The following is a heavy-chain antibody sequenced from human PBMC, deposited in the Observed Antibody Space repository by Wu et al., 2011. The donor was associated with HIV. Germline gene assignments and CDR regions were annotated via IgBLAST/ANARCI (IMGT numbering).Heavy chain of an antibody. CDR2: IIPIFGTA. D-gene: IGHD2-2*01. J-gene: IGHJ6*02. CDR3: ARDDIVVVPADYYYYYGMDV. V-gene: IGHV1-69*05. Sequence: QVQLVQSGAEVKKPGSSVKVSCKASGGTFSSYAISWVRQAPGQGLEWMGGIIPIFGTANYAQKFQGRVTITTDESTSTAYMELSSLRSEDTAVYYCARDDIVVVPADYYYYYGMDVWGQGTTVHRL. CDR1: GGTFSSYA.